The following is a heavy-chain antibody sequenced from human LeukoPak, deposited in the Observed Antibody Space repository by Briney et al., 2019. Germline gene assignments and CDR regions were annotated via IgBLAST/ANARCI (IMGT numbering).Heavy chain of an antibody. J-gene: IGHJ6*03. Sequence: SETLSLTCTVSGYSISSGYYWGWIRQPPGKGLEWIGNIYHSGSTYYNPSLKSRVTISVDTSKNQFSLKLSSVTAADTAVYYCARGTIGVVAATLGINYYNYMDVWGKGTTVTVSS. V-gene: IGHV4-38-2*02. CDR3: ARGTIGVVAATLGINYYNYMDV. D-gene: IGHD2-15*01. CDR2: IYHSGST. CDR1: GYSISSGYY.